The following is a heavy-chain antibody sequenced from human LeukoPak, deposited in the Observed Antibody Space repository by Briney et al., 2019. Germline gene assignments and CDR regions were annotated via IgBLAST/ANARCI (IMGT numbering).Heavy chain of an antibody. CDR2: IKSKIDGGTT. D-gene: IGHD1-26*01. Sequence: AGGSLRLSCAASGXTFSNAWMSWVRQAPGKGLEWVGRIKSKIDGGTTDYAAPVKGRFTISRDDSKNTLFLQMNSLKIEDTAVYYCARGGELPSAFDYWGQGTLVTVSS. J-gene: IGHJ4*02. CDR3: ARGGELPSAFDY. CDR1: GXTFSNAW. V-gene: IGHV3-15*01.